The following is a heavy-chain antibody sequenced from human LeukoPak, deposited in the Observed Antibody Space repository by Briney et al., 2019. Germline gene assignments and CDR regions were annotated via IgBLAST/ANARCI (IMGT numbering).Heavy chain of an antibody. Sequence: PSQTLSLTCTVSGGSISSGGYSWSWIRQPPGKGLEWIGYIYHSGSTYYNPSLKSRVTISVDRSKNQFSLKLSSVTAADTAVYYCASSYYYDSSGPGLIPTFDPWGQGTLVTVSS. J-gene: IGHJ5*02. CDR3: ASSYYYDSSGPGLIPTFDP. V-gene: IGHV4-30-2*01. CDR2: IYHSGST. CDR1: GGSISSGGYS. D-gene: IGHD3-22*01.